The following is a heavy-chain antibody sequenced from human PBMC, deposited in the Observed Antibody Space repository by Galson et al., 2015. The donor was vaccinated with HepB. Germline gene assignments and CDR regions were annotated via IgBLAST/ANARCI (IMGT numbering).Heavy chain of an antibody. CDR2: ISSSSSTI. CDR1: GFTFSSYS. D-gene: IGHD3-10*01. V-gene: IGHV3-48*01. J-gene: IGHJ6*02. CDR3: AKDLMLKLWFDYYGMDV. Sequence: SLRLSCAASGFTFSSYSMNWVRQAPGKGLEWVSYISSSSSTIYYADSVKGRFTISRDNSKNTLYLQMNSLRAEDTAVYYCAKDLMLKLWFDYYGMDVWGQGTTVTVSS.